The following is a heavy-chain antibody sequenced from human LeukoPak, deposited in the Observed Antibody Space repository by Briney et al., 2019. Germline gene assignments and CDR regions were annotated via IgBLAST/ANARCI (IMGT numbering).Heavy chain of an antibody. J-gene: IGHJ4*02. D-gene: IGHD1-26*01. CDR1: GFTFSSYD. CDR2: IRPSGDNT. Sequence: GGSLRLSCAASGFTFSSYDMTWVRQAPGRGLEWVSSIRPSGDNTYYGDSVKGRFTISRDNSKNTLYLQMNSLRAEDTAVYYCAKNGVGATMRIYYFDYWGQGTLVTVSS. V-gene: IGHV3-23*01. CDR3: AKNGVGATMRIYYFDY.